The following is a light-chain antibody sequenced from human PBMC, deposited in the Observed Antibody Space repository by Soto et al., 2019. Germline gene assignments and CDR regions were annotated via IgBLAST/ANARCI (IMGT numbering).Light chain of an antibody. Sequence: QPVLTQPPSVSGAPGQRVTISCTGSSSNIGAGYDVHWCQQLPGTAPKLLIYGNSNRPSGVPDRFSGSKSGTSASLAITGLQAEDEADYYCQSYDSSLSGSEVFGTGTKLTVL. J-gene: IGLJ1*01. CDR3: QSYDSSLSGSEV. CDR1: SSNIGAGYD. V-gene: IGLV1-40*01. CDR2: GNS.